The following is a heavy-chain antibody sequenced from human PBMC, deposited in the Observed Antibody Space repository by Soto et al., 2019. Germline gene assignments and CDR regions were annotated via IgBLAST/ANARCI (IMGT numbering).Heavy chain of an antibody. CDR2: IYSDDSDT. V-gene: IGHV5-51*01. CDR3: ARRGYCSGDGCHSNAFDI. J-gene: IGHJ3*02. CDR1: VYIFTNYW. D-gene: IGHD2-15*01. Sequence: PGESLKISCKGSVYIFTNYWIGWVRQMPGKGLEWMGIIYSDDSDTRYSPSFQGQVTILADKSISTAYLQWSSLKASDTAMYYCARRGYCSGDGCHSNAFDIWGQGTMVTV.